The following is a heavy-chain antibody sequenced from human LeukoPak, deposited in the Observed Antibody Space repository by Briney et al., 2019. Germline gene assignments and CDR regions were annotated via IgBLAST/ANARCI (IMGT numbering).Heavy chain of an antibody. CDR2: ISGSGGST. Sequence: GGSLRLSCAASGFTFSSYAMSWVRQAPGKGLEWVSAISGSGGSTYYADSVKGRFTISRDNSENTLYLQMNSLRAEDTAVYYCAKLLKAVIDAFDIWGQGTMVTVSS. D-gene: IGHD2-2*01. J-gene: IGHJ3*02. CDR1: GFTFSSYA. CDR3: AKLLKAVIDAFDI. V-gene: IGHV3-23*01.